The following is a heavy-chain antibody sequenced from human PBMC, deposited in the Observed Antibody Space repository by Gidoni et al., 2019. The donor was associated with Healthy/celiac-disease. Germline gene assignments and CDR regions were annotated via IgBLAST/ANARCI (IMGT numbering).Heavy chain of an antibody. CDR2: IYYSGST. D-gene: IGHD2-2*01. CDR1: GGSISSYY. J-gene: IGHJ4*02. V-gene: IGHV4-59*01. CDR3: AAGGLGYCSSTSCSDFDY. Sequence: VQLQESGPGLVKPSETLSLTCTVSGGSISSYYWSWIRLPPGKGLEWIGYIYYSGSTNYNPSLKSRVTISVDTSKNQFYLKLSSVTAADTAVYYCAAGGLGYCSSTSCSDFDYWGQGTLVTVSS.